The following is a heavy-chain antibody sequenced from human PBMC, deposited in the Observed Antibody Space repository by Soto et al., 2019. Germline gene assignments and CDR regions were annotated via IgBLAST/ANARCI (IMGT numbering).Heavy chain of an antibody. CDR2: ISGSGVST. D-gene: IGHD3-3*01. CDR3: ARDYDFWSGYSRRGMDV. Sequence: PGGSLRLSCAASGFIFSSCAMSWVRQAPGKGLEWVSAISGSGVSTYYADSVKGRFTISRDNSKNTLYLQMNSLRAEDTAVYYCARDYDFWSGYSRRGMDVWGQGTTVTVSS. CDR1: GFIFSSCA. J-gene: IGHJ6*02. V-gene: IGHV3-23*01.